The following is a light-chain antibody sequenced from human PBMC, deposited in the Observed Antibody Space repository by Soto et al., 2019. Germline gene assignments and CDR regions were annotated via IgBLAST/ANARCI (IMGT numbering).Light chain of an antibody. J-gene: IGKJ4*01. CDR1: QSVSSH. V-gene: IGKV3-20*01. CDR3: QQYGNSPPLT. Sequence: EIVLTQSPGTLSLSPGERATLSCRASQSVSSHLAWYQQRPGQAPRLLIYGAFSRATGIPDRFSGSGSGTDFTLTISRLEPEDFALYYCQQYGNSPPLTFGGGTKVEIK. CDR2: GAF.